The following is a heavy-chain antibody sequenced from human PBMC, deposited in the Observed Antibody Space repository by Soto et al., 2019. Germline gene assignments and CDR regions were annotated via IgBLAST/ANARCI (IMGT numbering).Heavy chain of an antibody. CDR1: GFTVSSDS. J-gene: IGHJ6*02. CDR2: IYSDNNT. CDR3: ARHFSAMGV. V-gene: IGHV3-53*02. Sequence: EVQLVETGGDLIQPGGSLRLSCAASGFTVSSDSMTWVRQAPGKGLEWISIIYSDNNTDYADSVKGRFSISRDTSKNISYLNMNSLGAEDTAEYYCARHFSAMGVWGQGTTVTVSS.